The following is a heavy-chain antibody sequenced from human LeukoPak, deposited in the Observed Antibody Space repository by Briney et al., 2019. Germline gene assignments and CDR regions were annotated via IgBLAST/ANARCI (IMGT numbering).Heavy chain of an antibody. J-gene: IGHJ4*02. CDR1: GGSISSSSYY. Sequence: SETLSLTCTVSGGSISSSSYYWGWIRQPPGKGLEWIGSIYYSGRTYYNPSLKSRVTISVDTSKNQFSLKLSSVTAADTAVYYCARRGYFDSWGQGTLVTVSS. CDR2: IYYSGRT. D-gene: IGHD2-15*01. V-gene: IGHV4-39*01. CDR3: ARRGYFDS.